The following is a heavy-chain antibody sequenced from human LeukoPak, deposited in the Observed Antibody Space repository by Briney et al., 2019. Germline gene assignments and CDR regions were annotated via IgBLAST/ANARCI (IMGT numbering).Heavy chain of an antibody. Sequence: PGGSLRLSCAASGFTFSSYDMHWVRQAPGKGLEWVSAIGTAGDTYYPGSVKGRFTISRENAKNSLYLQMNSLRAGDTAVYYCARVGLETQFDIWGQGTMVTVSS. V-gene: IGHV3-13*01. CDR3: ARVGLETQFDI. CDR2: IGTAGDT. J-gene: IGHJ3*02. D-gene: IGHD5-24*01. CDR1: GFTFSSYD.